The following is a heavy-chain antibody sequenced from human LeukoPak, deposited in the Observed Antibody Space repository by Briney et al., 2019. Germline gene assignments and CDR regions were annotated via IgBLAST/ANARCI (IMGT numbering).Heavy chain of an antibody. D-gene: IGHD6-19*01. J-gene: IGHJ4*02. CDR3: ARGGWFHDW. Sequence: PSETLSLTCSVSGGSISTAYWSWIRQPPGRGLEWIGNIHYSGFTNYNSSLKSRVSISLDTSKNQFSLKMISVSTADTAVYFCARGGWFHDWWGQGTLVTVSS. CDR1: GGSISTAY. CDR2: IHYSGFT. V-gene: IGHV4-59*01.